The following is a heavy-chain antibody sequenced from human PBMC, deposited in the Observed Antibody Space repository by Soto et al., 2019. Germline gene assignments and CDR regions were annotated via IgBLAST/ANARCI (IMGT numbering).Heavy chain of an antibody. CDR1: GYTFTSYY. V-gene: IGHV1-46*01. CDR3: ARVSVPAAIRSGFDH. D-gene: IGHD2-2*02. Sequence: ASVKVSCKASGYTFTSYYMHWVRQAPGQGLEWMGIIDPSGGSTSYAQKFQGRVTMTRDTSTSTVYMELSSLRSEDTAIYYCARVSVPAAIRSGFDHWGQGTLVTVSS. CDR2: IDPSGGST. J-gene: IGHJ4*02.